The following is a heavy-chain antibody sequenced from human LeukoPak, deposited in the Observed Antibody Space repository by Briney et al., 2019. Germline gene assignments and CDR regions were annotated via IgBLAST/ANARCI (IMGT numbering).Heavy chain of an antibody. CDR3: ARGGDSSGYYWWYFDL. Sequence: EALVKVSCKTSGYTFTSYGISWVRQAPGQGLEWMGWISAYNGNTNYAQKLQGRVTMTTDTSTSTAYMELRSLRSDDTAVYYCARGGDSSGYYWWYFDLWGRGTLVTVSS. CDR1: GYTFTSYG. V-gene: IGHV1-18*01. J-gene: IGHJ2*01. CDR2: ISAYNGNT. D-gene: IGHD3-22*01.